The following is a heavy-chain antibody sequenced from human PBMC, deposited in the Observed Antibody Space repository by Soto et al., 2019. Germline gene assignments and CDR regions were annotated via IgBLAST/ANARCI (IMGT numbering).Heavy chain of an antibody. D-gene: IGHD3-16*02. CDR2: IDSRGNT. CDR3: AKGGYTTYYYYALDV. Sequence: PGGSLRLSCAASGFTFSSYAMNWVRQAPGKGLEWVSAIDSRGNTYYADSVEGRFTISRDNSKNTLFLQMDSLRAEDTALYYCAKGGYTTYYYYALDVWGQGTTVTAP. CDR1: GFTFSSYA. J-gene: IGHJ6*02. V-gene: IGHV3-23*01.